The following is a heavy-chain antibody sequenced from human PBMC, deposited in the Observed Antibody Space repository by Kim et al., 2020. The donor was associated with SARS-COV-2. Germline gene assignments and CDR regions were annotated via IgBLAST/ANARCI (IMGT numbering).Heavy chain of an antibody. CDR3: TRGTVHSGMDV. Sequence: GGFLRLSCAASGFTLSGHWMNWVRQAPGKGLLWVSRVSSVGSTTHYADSVKGRFVISRDNAKNTLYLQMNSLRAEDTAVYYCTRGTVHSGMDVWGQGTTVIVSS. J-gene: IGHJ6*02. D-gene: IGHD1-1*01. CDR2: VSSVGSTT. CDR1: GFTLSGHW. V-gene: IGHV3-74*01.